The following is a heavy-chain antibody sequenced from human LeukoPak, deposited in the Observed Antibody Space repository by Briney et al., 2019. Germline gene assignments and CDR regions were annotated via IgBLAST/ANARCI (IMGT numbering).Heavy chain of an antibody. CDR2: INPDGSSA. V-gene: IGHV3-74*01. D-gene: IGHD4-11*01. J-gene: IGHJ5*02. CDR3: ARFKVTVTSIP. CDR1: GFTFSDYW. Sequence: PGGSLRLSCAASGFTFSDYWMHWVRQAPGKGLVWVSRINPDGSSASYADSVKGRFTISRDNDKNTLYLQMNSLRAEDTAVYYCARFKVTVTSIPWGQGTLDTVSS.